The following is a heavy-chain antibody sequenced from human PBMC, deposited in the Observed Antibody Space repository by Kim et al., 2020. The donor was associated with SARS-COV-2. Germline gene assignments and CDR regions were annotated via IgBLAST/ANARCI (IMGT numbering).Heavy chain of an antibody. CDR3: ARAGTTCCFNYFDC. Sequence: GGSLRLSCAASGFTFSSYAMHWVRQAPGKGLEWVAGISYDETYIFYADSVKGRFTISRDNSKNTLFLQMNSLRAEDMAVYHCARAGTTCCFNYFDCWGQGTLVTVSS. D-gene: IGHD2-2*01. CDR2: ISYDETYI. J-gene: IGHJ4*02. CDR1: GFTFSSYA. V-gene: IGHV3-30*04.